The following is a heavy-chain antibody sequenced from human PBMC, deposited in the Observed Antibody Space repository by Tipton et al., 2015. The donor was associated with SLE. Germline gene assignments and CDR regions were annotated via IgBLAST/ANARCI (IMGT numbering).Heavy chain of an antibody. D-gene: IGHD3-3*01. V-gene: IGHV3-48*03. CDR3: ARSSWYDFWSGYYSERYFDL. CDR1: GFTFSSYE. CDR2: ISSSGSTI. Sequence: SLRLSCAASGFTFSSYEMNWVRQAPGKGLEWVSYISSSGSTIYYADSVKGRFTISRDNAKKSLYLQMNSLRAEDTAVYYCARSSWYDFWSGYYSERYFDLWGRGTLVTVSS. J-gene: IGHJ2*01.